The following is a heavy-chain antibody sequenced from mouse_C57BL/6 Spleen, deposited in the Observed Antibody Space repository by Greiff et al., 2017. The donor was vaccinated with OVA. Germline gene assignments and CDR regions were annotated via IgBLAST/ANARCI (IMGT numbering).Heavy chain of an antibody. V-gene: IGHV1-59*01. D-gene: IGHD2-3*01. CDR1: GYTFTSYW. J-gene: IGHJ4*01. Sequence: QVQLQQPGAELVRPGTSVKLSCKASGYTFTSYWMHWVKQRPGQGLEWIGVIDPSDSYTNYNQKFKGKATLTVDTSSSTAYMQLSSLTSEDSAVYYCARRDDGYPYDAMDYWGQGTSVTVSS. CDR2: IDPSDSYT. CDR3: ARRDDGYPYDAMDY.